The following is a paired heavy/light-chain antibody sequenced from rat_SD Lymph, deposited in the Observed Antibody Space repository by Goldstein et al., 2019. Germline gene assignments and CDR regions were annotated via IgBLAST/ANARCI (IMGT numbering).Heavy chain of an antibody. D-gene: IGHD1-4*01. J-gene: IGHJ3*01. V-gene: IGHV9-4*01. Sequence: QIQLVQSGPELKKPGESVKISCKASGYTFTDYAMHWVKQAPGKGLKWMGWINTYTGKPTYADDFKGRFVFSLEASASTANLQISNLKNEDTATYFCARSGTRVYPPFAYWGQGTLVTVSS. CDR1: GYTFTDYA. CDR2: INTYTGKP. CDR3: ARSGTRVYPPFAY.
Light chain of an antibody. CDR2: KVS. CDR1: QSLVHSNGNTY. J-gene: IGKJ2-3*01. CDR3: FQATLYT. V-gene: IGKV1S23*01. Sequence: DVVLTQTPVAQPVTLGDQASISCRSSQSLVHSNGNTYLEWYLQKPGQSPQLLIYKVSNRFSGVPDRFIGSGSGSDFTLKISRVEPEDLGVYYCFQATLYTFGAGTKLELK.